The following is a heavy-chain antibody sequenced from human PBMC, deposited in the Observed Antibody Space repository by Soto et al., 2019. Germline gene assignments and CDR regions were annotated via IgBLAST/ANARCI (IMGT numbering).Heavy chain of an antibody. CDR2: INANNGGA. D-gene: IGHD6-25*01. V-gene: IGHV1-2*02. J-gene: IGHJ5*02. CDR1: GYTFTDYH. Sequence: ASVKVSCKASGYTFTDYHIHWVRQAPGQGLEFMGWINANNGGAGSAQQFQGRVTVTRDMSITTVYMELSNLRSDDTAVYYCAREGGSETLQPSYNWFDTWGQGTPVTVSS. CDR3: AREGGSETLQPSYNWFDT.